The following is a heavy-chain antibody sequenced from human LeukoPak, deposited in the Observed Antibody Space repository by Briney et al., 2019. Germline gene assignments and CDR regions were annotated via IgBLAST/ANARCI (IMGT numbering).Heavy chain of an antibody. D-gene: IGHD2-15*01. CDR2: IRYDESNK. CDR3: AREGSRGVVVAATVDY. CDR1: GFTFSSYG. J-gene: IGHJ4*02. Sequence: GGSLRLSCAASGFTFSSYGTHWVRQAPGKGLEWVAFIRYDESNKYYADSVKGRFTISRDNSKNTLYLQMNSLRAEDTAVYYCAREGSRGVVVAATVDYWGQGTLVTVSS. V-gene: IGHV3-30*02.